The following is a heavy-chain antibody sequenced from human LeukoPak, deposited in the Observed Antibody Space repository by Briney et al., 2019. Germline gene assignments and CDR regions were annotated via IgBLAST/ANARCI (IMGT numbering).Heavy chain of an antibody. J-gene: IGHJ3*02. Sequence: GGSLRLSCAASGFTFSSYGMHWVRQAPGKGLEWVAFIRYDGSNKYYADSVKGRFTISRDNSKNTLYLQMNSLRAEDTAVYYCARGGAYCSGGSCYSGAFDIWGQGTMVTVSS. V-gene: IGHV3-30*02. D-gene: IGHD2-15*01. CDR2: IRYDGSNK. CDR3: ARGGAYCSGGSCYSGAFDI. CDR1: GFTFSSYG.